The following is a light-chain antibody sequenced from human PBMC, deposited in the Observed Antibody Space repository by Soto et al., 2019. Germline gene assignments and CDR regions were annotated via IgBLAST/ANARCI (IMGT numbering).Light chain of an antibody. CDR3: QQYDSYWT. Sequence: DIQMTQSPSTLSASVGDRVTITCRASQSIRNFLAWYQQKPGKAPKVLIYDASSLESGVPSRFSGSGSGTEFTLIISSLQPDDLATYFCQQYDSYWTFGPGTKVEIK. V-gene: IGKV1-5*01. J-gene: IGKJ1*01. CDR1: QSIRNF. CDR2: DAS.